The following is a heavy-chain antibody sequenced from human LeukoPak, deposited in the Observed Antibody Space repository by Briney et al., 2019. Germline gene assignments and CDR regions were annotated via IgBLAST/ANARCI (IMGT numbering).Heavy chain of an antibody. J-gene: IGHJ3*02. CDR1: GFTFSSYW. Sequence: GGSLRLSCAASGFTFSSYWMNWARQAPGKGLEWVASINHNGNVNYYVDSVKGRFTISRDNAKNSLYLQMSNLRAEDTAVYFCARGGSYPNDPFDIWGQGTRVTVTS. V-gene: IGHV3-7*03. D-gene: IGHD1-26*01. CDR2: INHNGNVN. CDR3: ARGGSYPNDPFDI.